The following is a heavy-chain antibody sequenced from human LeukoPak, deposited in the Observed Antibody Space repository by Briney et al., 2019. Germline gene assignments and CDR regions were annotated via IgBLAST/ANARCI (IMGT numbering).Heavy chain of an antibody. V-gene: IGHV4-38-2*01. J-gene: IGHJ6*03. D-gene: IGHD2-2*01. CDR1: GYSISSGYY. Sequence: PSETLSLTCAVSGYSISSGYYWGWIRQPPGKGLEWIGSIYHSGSTYYNPSLKSRVTISVDTSKNQFSLKLSSVTAADTAVYYCARMPPPPTAMDYYYYMDVWGKGTTVTVSS. CDR2: IYHSGST. CDR3: ARMPPPPTAMDYYYYMDV.